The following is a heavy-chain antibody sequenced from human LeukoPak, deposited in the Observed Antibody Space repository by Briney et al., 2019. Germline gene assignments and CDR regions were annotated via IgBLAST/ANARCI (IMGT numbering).Heavy chain of an antibody. Sequence: GASVKVSCKSSGSTFTSYGVSWVRQAPGQRLEGRGGISAYKGNTNSTQKHQARVTMTTNTSTSTTNIELRRRRSDDTAVYSCAKVGGLDRGTYYYYYYMDVWGKGTTVTVSS. D-gene: IGHD1-14*01. V-gene: IGHV1-18*01. CDR2: ISAYKGNT. CDR1: GSTFTSYG. J-gene: IGHJ6*03. CDR3: AKVGGLDRGTYYYYYYMDV.